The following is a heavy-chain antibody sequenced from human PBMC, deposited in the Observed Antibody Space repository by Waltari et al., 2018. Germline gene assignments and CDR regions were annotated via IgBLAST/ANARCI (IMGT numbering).Heavy chain of an antibody. D-gene: IGHD1-20*01. CDR1: GGTFSSYA. CDR2: IIPILGIA. J-gene: IGHJ4*02. V-gene: IGHV1-69*10. Sequence: QVQLVQSGAEVKKPGSSVKVSCKASGGTFSSYAISWVRQAPGQGLEWMGGIIPILGIANYAQKFKGRVTITADKSTSTAYMELSSLRSEDTAVYYCARAPRYNWNDHTFDYWGQGTLVTVSS. CDR3: ARAPRYNWNDHTFDY.